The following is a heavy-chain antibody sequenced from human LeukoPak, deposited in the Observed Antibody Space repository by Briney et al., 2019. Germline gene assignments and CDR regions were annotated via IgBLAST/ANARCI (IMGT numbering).Heavy chain of an antibody. D-gene: IGHD1-1*01. CDR1: GFTFSSYV. Sequence: GGSLRLSCAASGFTFSSYVMHWVRQAPGKGLEWGAIISYDGSNEYYADSVKGRFTISRDNAKNSLYLQMNSLRVEDTAIYYCARDPYNGAYSEGYYYYYMDVWGKGTTVTVSS. CDR3: ARDPYNGAYSEGYYYYYMDV. CDR2: ISYDGSNE. J-gene: IGHJ6*03. V-gene: IGHV3-30*04.